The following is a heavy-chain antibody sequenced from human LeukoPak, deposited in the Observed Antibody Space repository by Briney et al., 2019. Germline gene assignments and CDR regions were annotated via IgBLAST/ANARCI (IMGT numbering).Heavy chain of an antibody. CDR3: ARSSGSYGAFDI. CDR1: GFTFSSYG. D-gene: IGHD1-26*01. J-gene: IGHJ3*02. V-gene: IGHV3-30*03. CDR2: ISYDGSNK. Sequence: PGGSLRLSCAASGFTFSSYGMHWVRQAPGKGLEWVAVISYDGSNKYYADSVKGRFTISRDNSKNTLYLQMNSLRAEDTAVYYCARSSGSYGAFDIWGQGTMVTVSS.